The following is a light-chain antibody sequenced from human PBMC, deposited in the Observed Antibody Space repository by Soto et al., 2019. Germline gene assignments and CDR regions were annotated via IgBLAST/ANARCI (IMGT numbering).Light chain of an antibody. V-gene: IGLV1-44*01. J-gene: IGLJ1*01. CDR1: RSNIGSNT. CDR3: AAWDDSLNAFQV. Sequence: QSVLTQPPSVSGTPGQRVTISCSGSRSNIGSNTVNWYQDLPGTAPKLLVYDNHHRPSGVPDRFSGSKSGTSASLAISGLQSEDEAEYYCAAWDDSLNAFQVFGTGTKVTVL. CDR2: DNH.